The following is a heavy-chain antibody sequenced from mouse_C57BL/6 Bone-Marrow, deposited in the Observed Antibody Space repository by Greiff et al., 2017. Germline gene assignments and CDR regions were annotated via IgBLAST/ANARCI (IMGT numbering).Heavy chain of an antibody. CDR1: GFTFSSYA. J-gene: IGHJ3*01. V-gene: IGHV5-4*03. CDR3: ARGGLLRFAY. Sequence: EVKVVESGGGLVKPGGSLKLSCAASGFTFSSYAMSWVRQTPEKRLEWVATISDGGSYTYYPDNVKGRFTITRDNAKNNLFLQMSHLKSEDTAMYYCARGGLLRFAYWGQGTLVTVSA. D-gene: IGHD2-3*01. CDR2: ISDGGSYT.